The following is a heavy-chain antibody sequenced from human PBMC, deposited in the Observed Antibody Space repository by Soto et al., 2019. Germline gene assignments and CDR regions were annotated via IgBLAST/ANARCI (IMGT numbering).Heavy chain of an antibody. CDR3: AQVMNSGWYLAY. J-gene: IGHJ4*02. CDR2: ISGSGGTT. CDR1: GFTFSDYA. D-gene: IGHD6-19*01. V-gene: IGHV3-23*01. Sequence: GGSLRLSCAASGFTFSDYAMSWVRQAPGKGLEWVSAISGSGGTTYYADSVRGRFTISRDNSKNTMYLQVNSLRAEDTAIYYCAQVMNSGWYLAYWGQGTLVTVSS.